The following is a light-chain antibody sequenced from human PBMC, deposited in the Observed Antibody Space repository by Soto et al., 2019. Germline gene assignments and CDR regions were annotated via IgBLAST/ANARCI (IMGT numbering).Light chain of an antibody. CDR3: SSDTDTISVV. V-gene: IGLV2-14*01. Sequence: QSALTQPASVSGSPGQSITISCTGTSSDVGGYDYVSWYQQHPGKVPKLIIYEVANRPSGVSNRFSGSKSGDTASLSISGLQAEDEADYYCSSDTDTISVVFGGGTKLTVL. CDR2: EVA. CDR1: SSDVGGYDY. J-gene: IGLJ2*01.